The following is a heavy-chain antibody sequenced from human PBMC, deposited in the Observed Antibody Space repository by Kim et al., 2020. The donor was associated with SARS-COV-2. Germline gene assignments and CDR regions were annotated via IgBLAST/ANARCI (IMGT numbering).Heavy chain of an antibody. V-gene: IGHV1-18*01. CDR2: ISAYNGNT. D-gene: IGHD3-22*01. CDR3: ASSYYYDSSGYYGYYYGMDV. Sequence: ASVKVSCKASGYTFTSYGISWVRQAPGQGLEWMGWISAYNGNTNYAQKLQGRVTMTTDTSTSTAYMELRSLRSDDTAVYYCASSYYYDSSGYYGYYYGMDVWGQGTTVTVSS. J-gene: IGHJ6*02. CDR1: GYTFTSYG.